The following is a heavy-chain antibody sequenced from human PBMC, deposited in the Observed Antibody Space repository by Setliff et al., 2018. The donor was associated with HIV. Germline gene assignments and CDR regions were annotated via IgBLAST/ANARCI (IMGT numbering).Heavy chain of an antibody. Sequence: GGSLRLSCAASGFSFGDYYMSWVRQAPGKGLEWISYISRSGSSIYYADSVKGRFTISRENSKNSLYLQMSSLRDEDTAVYYCARDFRIIVPDVFDIWGRGTMVTVSS. D-gene: IGHD2-15*01. CDR2: ISRSGSSI. CDR3: ARDFRIIVPDVFDI. J-gene: IGHJ3*02. CDR1: GFSFGDYY. V-gene: IGHV3-11*04.